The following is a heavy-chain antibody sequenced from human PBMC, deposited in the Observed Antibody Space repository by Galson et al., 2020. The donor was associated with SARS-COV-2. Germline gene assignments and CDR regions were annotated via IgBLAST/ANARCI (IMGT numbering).Heavy chain of an antibody. V-gene: IGHV4-59*01. D-gene: IGHD2-2*01. CDR2: SYYSGST. CDR1: GGPISGYY. J-gene: IGHJ3*02. Sequence: ETSETLSITCTVTGGPISGYYWSWIRQPPGQGLAWIGYSYYSGSTNYNPYLKSRVTISVDTSKHQFSLKLISVTAADTAVYYCSRTTAPAADVFNIWGQGTMVTVSS. CDR3: SRTTAPAADVFNI.